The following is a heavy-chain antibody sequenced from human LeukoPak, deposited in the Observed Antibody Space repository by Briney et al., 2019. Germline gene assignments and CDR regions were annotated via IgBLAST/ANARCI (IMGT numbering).Heavy chain of an antibody. D-gene: IGHD6-25*01. CDR3: ARKGIGSSRYQNMDV. CDR2: ISIDGGRT. V-gene: IGHV3-23*01. Sequence: GRSLRLSCAASGFTFSSYAMSWVRQAPGKGPDWVSTISIDGGRTYYADSVKGRFTVSRTTSQNPPPLQMNSLRAENTAGYSCARKGIGSSRYQNMDVWGKGTTVTVSS. CDR1: GFTFSSYA. J-gene: IGHJ6*03.